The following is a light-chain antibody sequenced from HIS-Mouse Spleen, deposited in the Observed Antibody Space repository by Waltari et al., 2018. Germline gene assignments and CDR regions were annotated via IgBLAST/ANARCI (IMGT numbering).Light chain of an antibody. V-gene: IGLV2-14*01. CDR2: EVS. Sequence: QSALTQPASVSGSPGQSITISCTGTSSDVGGYNYVSWYQQHPGNAPKLMIYEVSNRPSGVSNRFSGSKSGNTASQTISGLQAEDEADYYCSSYTSSSTVVFGGGTKLTVL. CDR3: SSYTSSSTVV. CDR1: SSDVGGYNY. J-gene: IGLJ2*01.